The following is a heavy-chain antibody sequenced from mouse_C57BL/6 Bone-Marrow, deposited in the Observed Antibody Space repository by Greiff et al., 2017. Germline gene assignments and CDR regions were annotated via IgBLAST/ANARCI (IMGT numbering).Heavy chain of an antibody. Sequence: VQLQQSGPELVKPGASVKISCKASGYTFTDYNMDWVKQSHGKSLEWIGDINPNNGGTIYNQKFKGKATLTVDKSSSTAYMELRSLTSEDTAVYYCARRGSNCPVGYWGQGTTLTVSA. V-gene: IGHV1-18*01. CDR2: INPNNGGT. D-gene: IGHD2-5*01. J-gene: IGHJ2*01. CDR1: GYTFTDYN. CDR3: ARRGSNCPVGY.